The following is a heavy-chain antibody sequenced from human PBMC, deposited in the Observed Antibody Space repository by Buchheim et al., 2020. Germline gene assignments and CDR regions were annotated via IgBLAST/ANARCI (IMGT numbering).Heavy chain of an antibody. V-gene: IGHV4-31*03. CDR3: ASSEDFGDYVFDY. CDR2: IYYSGTT. D-gene: IGHD3-16*01. Sequence: QVQLQESGPGLVKPPQTLSLTCTVTGGSTRSSGYYWSWIRQPPGKGLEWIGYIYYSGTTYYTPSLKRRVTISIDTSKNQFSLKVTAVTAADTAVYYCASSEDFGDYVFDYWGQGTL. CDR1: GGSTRSSGYY. J-gene: IGHJ4*02.